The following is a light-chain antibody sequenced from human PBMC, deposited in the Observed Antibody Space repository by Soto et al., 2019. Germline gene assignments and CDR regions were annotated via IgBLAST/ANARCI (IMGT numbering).Light chain of an antibody. CDR1: QSFSSSY. Sequence: IVLTQSPGTLSLSPGERATLSCRASQSFSSSYLAWYQQKPGQAPRLLIYAASSRATGIPDRFSGSGSGTDFTLTISRLEPEDFAVYYCQQYGSSPYTFGQGTKLDI. CDR3: QQYGSSPYT. V-gene: IGKV3-20*01. CDR2: AAS. J-gene: IGKJ2*01.